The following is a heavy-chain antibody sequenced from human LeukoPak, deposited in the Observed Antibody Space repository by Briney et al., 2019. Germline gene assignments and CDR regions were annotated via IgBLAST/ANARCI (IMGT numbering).Heavy chain of an antibody. J-gene: IGHJ4*02. CDR2: ISNSGGST. CDR1: GFTFSSYW. CDR3: AKGRRAPLVGTITKSWIDY. Sequence: GGSLRLSCAASGFTFSSYWMSWVRQAPGKGLEWVSVISNSGGSTDYADSVKGRFTISRDNSKNTLHLQMNSLRAEDTAVYYCAKGRRAPLVGTITKSWIDYWGQGTLVTVSS. V-gene: IGHV3-23*01. D-gene: IGHD1-7*01.